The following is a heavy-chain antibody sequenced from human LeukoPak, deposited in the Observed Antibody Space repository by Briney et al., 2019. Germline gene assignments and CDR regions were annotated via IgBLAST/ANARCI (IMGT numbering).Heavy chain of an antibody. CDR1: GFTFSNYN. Sequence: GGSLRLSCAASGFTFSNYNVNWVRQAPGKGLEWVSYISSSSSTIYYADSVKGRFTISRDNAKNSLYLQMNSLRAEDTAVYYCARDHYYGSGSSYKDYWGQGSLVTVSS. V-gene: IGHV3-48*01. D-gene: IGHD3-10*01. CDR2: ISSSSSTI. J-gene: IGHJ4*02. CDR3: ARDHYYGSGSSYKDY.